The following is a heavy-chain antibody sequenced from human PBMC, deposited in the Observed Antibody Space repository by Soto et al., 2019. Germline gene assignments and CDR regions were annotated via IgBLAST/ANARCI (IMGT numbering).Heavy chain of an antibody. D-gene: IGHD2-2*02. J-gene: IGHJ6*02. Sequence: GASVKVSCKASGYTFTGYYMHWVRQAPGQGLEWMGWINPNSGGTNYAQEFQGRVTMTRDTSISTAYMELSRLRSDDTAVYYCARDCSSTSCYIFGMDVWGQGTTVTVSS. CDR2: INPNSGGT. V-gene: IGHV1-2*02. CDR1: GYTFTGYY. CDR3: ARDCSSTSCYIFGMDV.